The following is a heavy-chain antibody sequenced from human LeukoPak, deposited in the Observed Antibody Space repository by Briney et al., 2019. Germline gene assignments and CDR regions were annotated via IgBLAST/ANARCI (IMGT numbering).Heavy chain of an antibody. D-gene: IGHD3-10*01. V-gene: IGHV4-39*07. CDR2: IYYSGST. J-gene: IGHJ5*02. CDR3: ARDLYGSGSYYNGFWFDP. CDR1: GGSISSSSYY. Sequence: SETLSLTCTVSGGSISSSSYYWGWIRQPPGKGLEWIGSIYYSGSTYYNPSLKSRVTISVDTSKNQFSLKLSSVTAADTAVYYCARDLYGSGSYYNGFWFDPWGQGTLVTVSS.